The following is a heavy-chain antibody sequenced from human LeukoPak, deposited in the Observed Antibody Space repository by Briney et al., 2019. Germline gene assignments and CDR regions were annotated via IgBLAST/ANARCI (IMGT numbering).Heavy chain of an antibody. V-gene: IGHV3-49*04. Sequence: GGSLRLSCTASGFTFGDYVMSWVRQAPGKGLEWVGFIRSKAYGGTTEYAASVKGRFTISRDDSKSIAYLQMNSLKTEDTAVYYCTRDYFPGTVDPWGQGTLVTVSS. CDR2: IRSKAYGGTT. CDR3: TRDYFPGTVDP. J-gene: IGHJ5*02. D-gene: IGHD1-1*01. CDR1: GFTFGDYV.